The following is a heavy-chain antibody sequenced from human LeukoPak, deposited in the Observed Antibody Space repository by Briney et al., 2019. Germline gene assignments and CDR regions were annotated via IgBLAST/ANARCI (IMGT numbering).Heavy chain of an antibody. CDR2: MNPNSGNT. CDR1: GYTFTSYD. CDR3: ARGNPRGYYDFWGGYYTGAAYYFDY. J-gene: IGHJ4*02. D-gene: IGHD3-3*01. Sequence: ASVKVSCKASGYTFTSYDINWVRQATGQGLEWMGWMNPNSGNTGYAQKFQGRVTMTRNTSISTAYMELSSLRSEDTAVYYCARGNPRGYYDFWGGYYTGAAYYFDYWGQGTLVTVSS. V-gene: IGHV1-8*01.